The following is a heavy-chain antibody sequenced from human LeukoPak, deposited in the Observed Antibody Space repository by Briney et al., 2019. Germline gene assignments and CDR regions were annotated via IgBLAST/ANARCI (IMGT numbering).Heavy chain of an antibody. CDR2: IYYSGST. CDR3: ARGHSPSDY. CDR1: GGSINSYY. Sequence: SETLSLTCTVSGGSINSYYWSWIRQPPGKGLEWIGYIYYSGSTNYNPSLKSRVTISVDTSKNQFSLKLSSVTAADTAVYYCARGHSPSDYWGQGTLVTVSS. J-gene: IGHJ4*02. V-gene: IGHV4-59*01.